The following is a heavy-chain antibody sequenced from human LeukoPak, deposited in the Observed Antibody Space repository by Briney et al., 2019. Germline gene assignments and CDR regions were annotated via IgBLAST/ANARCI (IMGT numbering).Heavy chain of an antibody. CDR2: IDPSDSYT. CDR1: GYSFTSYW. D-gene: IGHD6-13*01. CDR3: ARHSSSPFDY. J-gene: IGHJ4*02. V-gene: IGHV5-10-1*01. Sequence: GESLKISCQGSGYSFTSYWITWVRQMPGKGLEWMGRIDPSDSYTNYSPSFQGHVTISVDKSISTAYLQWSSLKASDTASYYCARHSSSPFDYWGQGTLVTVSS.